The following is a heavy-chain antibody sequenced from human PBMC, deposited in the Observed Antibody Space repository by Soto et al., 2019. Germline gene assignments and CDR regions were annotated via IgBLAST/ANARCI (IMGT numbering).Heavy chain of an antibody. CDR1: GYTFTRYG. D-gene: IGHD5-12*01. V-gene: IGHV1-18*01. Sequence: QVQLVQSGTEVKQPGASVKVSCKGSGYTFTRYGVTWVRQAPGQGLEWMGWISANNGQTDYAQRLQGRLTMTTDTPTSTADMELRSRTSDDTAVYYCARDLGADMVTTSSGTAAGSRDYWGQGTLVTVSS. J-gene: IGHJ4*02. CDR2: ISANNGQT. CDR3: ARDLGADMVTTSSGTAAGSRDY.